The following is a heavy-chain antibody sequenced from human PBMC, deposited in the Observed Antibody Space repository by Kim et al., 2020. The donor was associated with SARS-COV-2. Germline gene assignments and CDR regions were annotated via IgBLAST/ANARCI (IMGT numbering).Heavy chain of an antibody. V-gene: IGHV4-34*01. J-gene: IGHJ6*02. Sequence: SLKSRVTISVDTSKNQFSLKLSSVTAADTAVYYCARHRTVAGRGNYGMDVWGQGTTVTVSS. D-gene: IGHD3-16*01. CDR3: ARHRTVAGRGNYGMDV.